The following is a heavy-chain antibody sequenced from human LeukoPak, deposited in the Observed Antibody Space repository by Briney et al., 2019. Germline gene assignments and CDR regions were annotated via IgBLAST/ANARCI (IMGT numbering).Heavy chain of an antibody. CDR3: ARDGRWELLRGWFDP. CDR2: INPNSGGT. V-gene: IGHV1-2*02. D-gene: IGHD1-26*01. Sequence: ASVKVSCKASGYTFTGYYMHWVRQAPGQGLEWMGWINPNSGGTNYAQKFQGRVTMTRDTSIGTAYMELSRLRSDDTAVYYCARDGRWELLRGWFDPWGQGTLVTVSS. J-gene: IGHJ5*02. CDR1: GYTFTGYY.